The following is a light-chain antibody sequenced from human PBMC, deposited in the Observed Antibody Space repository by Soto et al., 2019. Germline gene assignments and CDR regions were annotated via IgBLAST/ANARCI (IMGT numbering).Light chain of an antibody. Sequence: EIVLTPSPGTLSLSPGERATLSCRASQSIKRSSLAWYQQKPGQAPRLLIYGASSRATGIPDRFSGSGSGTDSTLTISRLEPEDFAVYYCHQYGSFPPWTFGHGTRVDIK. J-gene: IGKJ1*01. CDR3: HQYGSFPPWT. CDR2: GAS. CDR1: QSIKRSS. V-gene: IGKV3-20*01.